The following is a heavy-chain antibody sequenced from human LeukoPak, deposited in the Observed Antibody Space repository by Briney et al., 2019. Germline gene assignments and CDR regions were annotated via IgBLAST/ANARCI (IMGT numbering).Heavy chain of an antibody. J-gene: IGHJ4*02. D-gene: IGHD3-10*01. Sequence: SQTLSLTCAISGDSVSSNSGAWNWIRQSPSRGLEWLGRIYYRSMWKKDYAVSVGSRITINPDTSKNQFSLQLSSVTPEDTAVYYCARDWSGNVAIDYWGQGTLVTVSS. CDR3: ARDWSGNVAIDY. CDR1: GDSVSSNSGA. V-gene: IGHV6-1*01. CDR2: IYYRSMWKK.